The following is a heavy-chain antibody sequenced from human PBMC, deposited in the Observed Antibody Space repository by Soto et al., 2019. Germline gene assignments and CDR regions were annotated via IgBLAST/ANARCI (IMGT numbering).Heavy chain of an antibody. J-gene: IGHJ6*04. CDR3: VKSYDFWSGLWSGLGV. CDR2: ICHIGST. V-gene: IGHV4-4*02. Sequence: SETLSLTYSVSGASINSANWWVWVRQPPGKGREWVGEICHIGSTTSNPSLKSRATISVDKSKYQLSLIVTSVTASDTAVYSCVKSYDFWSGLWSGLGVCAKGTTVTVS. D-gene: IGHD3-3*01. CDR1: GASINSANW.